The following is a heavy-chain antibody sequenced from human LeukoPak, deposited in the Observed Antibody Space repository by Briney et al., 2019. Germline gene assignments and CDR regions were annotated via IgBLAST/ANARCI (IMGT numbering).Heavy chain of an antibody. CDR1: GFTFSNYS. J-gene: IGHJ4*02. Sequence: GGALILSCSACGFTFSNYSRHWVGQDLPEEREYVSTISDNGGSTSYADSVKGRFTICRDNSKNTLYLQMSSLRPEDTAVYYCVKDRSGTYSFDYWGQGTLVTVSS. D-gene: IGHD1-26*01. CDR2: ISDNGGST. CDR3: VKDRSGTYSFDY. V-gene: IGHV3-64D*06.